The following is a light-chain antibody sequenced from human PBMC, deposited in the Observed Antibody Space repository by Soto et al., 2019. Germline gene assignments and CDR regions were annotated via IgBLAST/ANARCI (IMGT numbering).Light chain of an antibody. CDR3: QQFCASPWA. CDR1: QSVSNNF. Sequence: EIVLTQSPGTLSLSPGERATLSCRASQSVSNNFLAWYQQRPGRAPRLLIYNASGRVAGVPDRFSGSGSGTDFTLTISRLEPEDFAVYFCQQFCASPWAFGQGTKVEIK. J-gene: IGKJ1*01. CDR2: NAS. V-gene: IGKV3-20*01.